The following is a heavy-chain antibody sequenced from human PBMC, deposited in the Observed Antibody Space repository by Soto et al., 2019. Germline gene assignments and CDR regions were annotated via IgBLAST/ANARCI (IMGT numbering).Heavy chain of an antibody. V-gene: IGHV3-74*01. CDR1: GFTFANHW. CDR2: MNSDGTTT. D-gene: IGHD1-1*01. Sequence: GGSLRLSCAVSGFTFANHWMHWVRQAPGKGLEWVSRMNSDGTTTDYADSVKGRFAISRDNSKNTLYLQINSLRVEDTAVYYCAKMEGPTAYYYAMDVWGQGTTVTVSS. CDR3: AKMEGPTAYYYAMDV. J-gene: IGHJ6*02.